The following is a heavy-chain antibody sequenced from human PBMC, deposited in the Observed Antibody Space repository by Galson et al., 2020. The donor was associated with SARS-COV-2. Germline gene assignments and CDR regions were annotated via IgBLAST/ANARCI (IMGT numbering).Heavy chain of an antibody. D-gene: IGHD5-12*01. CDR3: ARGRSGYDSVFDY. V-gene: IGHV4-59*01. J-gene: IGHJ4*02. Sequence: SETLSLTCTVSGGSISSYYWSWIRQPPGKGLEWIGYIYYSGSTNYNPSLKSRVTISVDTSKNQFSLKLSSVTAADTAVYFCARGRSGYDSVFDYWGQGTLVTVSS. CDR1: GGSISSYY. CDR2: IYYSGST.